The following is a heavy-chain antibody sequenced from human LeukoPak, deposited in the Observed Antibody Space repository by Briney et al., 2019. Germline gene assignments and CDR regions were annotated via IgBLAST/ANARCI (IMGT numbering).Heavy chain of an antibody. CDR1: GYRFISYY. V-gene: IGHV1-46*03. D-gene: IGHD2-15*01. J-gene: IGHJ3*02. CDR3: ARDQSCSAGSCPNGFDI. Sequence: ASVNVSCKASGYRFISYYIHWVRQAPGQGLEWMGIVNPSNGGITYAQKFQDRVIMTRDTSTRKFYLQLMSLRTADEAIYFCARDQSCSAGSCPNGFDIWGQGTMVSVSS. CDR2: VNPSNGGI.